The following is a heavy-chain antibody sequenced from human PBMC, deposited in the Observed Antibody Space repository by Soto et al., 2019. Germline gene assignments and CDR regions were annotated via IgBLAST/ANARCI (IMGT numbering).Heavy chain of an antibody. CDR1: GFTISSNA. CDR2: ISDRGDTT. J-gene: IGHJ4*02. V-gene: IGHV3-23*01. D-gene: IGHD1-1*01. Sequence: GGSLRLSCAASGFTISSNAMYWVRQAPGKGLEWVSGISDRGDTTHYADSVKGRFTISRDTSKNTLYLQLNTLRADDTAVYYCAKDKPGTASFDYWGQGTLVTVSS. CDR3: AKDKPGTASFDY.